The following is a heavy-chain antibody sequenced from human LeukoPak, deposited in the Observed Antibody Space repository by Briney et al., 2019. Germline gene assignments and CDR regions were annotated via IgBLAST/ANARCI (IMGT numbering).Heavy chain of an antibody. Sequence: GASVKVSCKTSGFTFTGYYMHWVRQAPGQGLEWMGWINPNTGGTFYEQKFQDRVTMTRDTSISTAYMELNRLTSDDTAVFYCATYYDSCVHAFHLWGQGTLVTVSS. D-gene: IGHD3-22*01. J-gene: IGHJ3*01. CDR1: GFTFTGYY. V-gene: IGHV1-2*02. CDR2: INPNTGGT. CDR3: ATYYDSCVHAFHL.